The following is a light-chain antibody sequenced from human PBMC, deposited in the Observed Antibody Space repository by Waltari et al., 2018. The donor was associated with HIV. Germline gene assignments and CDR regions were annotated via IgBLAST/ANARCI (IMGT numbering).Light chain of an antibody. CDR3: QQRSNWPT. Sequence: EIVLTQSPATLPLSPGERATLSCRASQRVSSYLAWYQQKPGQAPRLLIYDASNRATGIPARFSVSGSGTDFTLTISSLEPEDFAVYYCQQRSNWPTFGPGTKVDIK. J-gene: IGKJ3*01. CDR2: DAS. CDR1: QRVSSY. V-gene: IGKV3-11*01.